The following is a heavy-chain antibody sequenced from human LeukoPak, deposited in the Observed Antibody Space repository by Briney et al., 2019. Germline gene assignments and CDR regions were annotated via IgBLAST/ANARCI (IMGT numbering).Heavy chain of an antibody. J-gene: IGHJ4*02. CDR3: ARADHDYGDYVGY. Sequence: SETLSLTCTVSSGSISTSNYYWGWIRQPPGKGLEWIGSIYHSGSTYYNPSLHSRVTISVDTSKNQFYLNLRSVTAVDTAVYYCARADHDYGDYVGYWGQGTLVTVSS. V-gene: IGHV4-39*07. D-gene: IGHD4-17*01. CDR1: SGSISTSNYY. CDR2: IYHSGST.